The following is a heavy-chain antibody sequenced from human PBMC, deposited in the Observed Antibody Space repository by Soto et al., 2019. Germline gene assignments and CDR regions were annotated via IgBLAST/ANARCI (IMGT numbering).Heavy chain of an antibody. D-gene: IGHD6-19*01. CDR3: VRDSGNGWKDY. CDR2: IDHSGST. CDR1: GGSISSTNW. J-gene: IGHJ4*02. V-gene: IGHV4-4*02. Sequence: QVQLQESGPGLVKPSGTLSLTCAVSGGSISSTNWWNWVRQPPGKGLEWIGEIDHSGSTNYNPSLKGRVTLSVDKPKNQFSLKLGSVTAADTAVYYCVRDSGNGWKDYWGQGTLVTVSS.